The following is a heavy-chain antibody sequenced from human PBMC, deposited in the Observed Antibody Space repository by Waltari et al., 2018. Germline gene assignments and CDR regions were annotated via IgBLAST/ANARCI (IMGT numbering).Heavy chain of an antibody. Sequence: QVQLVQSGAEVKKPGASVKVSCKASGYTFTGYYMHWVRQAPGQGLEWMGRINPNSGGTNYAQKFQGRVTMTRDTSISTAYMELSSLRSEDTAVYYCARKIAARGGYFDYWGQGTLVTVSS. V-gene: IGHV1-2*06. J-gene: IGHJ4*02. D-gene: IGHD6-6*01. CDR3: ARKIAARGGYFDY. CDR1: GYTFTGYY. CDR2: INPNSGGT.